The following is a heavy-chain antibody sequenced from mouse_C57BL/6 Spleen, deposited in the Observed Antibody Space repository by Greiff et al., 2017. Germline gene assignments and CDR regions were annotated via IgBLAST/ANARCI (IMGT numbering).Heavy chain of an antibody. V-gene: IGHV1-52*01. CDR3: ARSRCCDGGAMDD. CDR2: IDPSDSEN. J-gene: IGHJ4*01. CDR1: GYTFTSYW. Sequence: VQLQQPGAELVRPGSSVNLSCKASGYTFTSYWMHWVNQRPIQGLEWIGNIDPSDSENHYNQKFKDKATLTVDKSSSPAYMQLSSLTSEDSAVYSGARSRCCDGGAMDDWGKGASVTVSS. D-gene: IGHD1-1*01.